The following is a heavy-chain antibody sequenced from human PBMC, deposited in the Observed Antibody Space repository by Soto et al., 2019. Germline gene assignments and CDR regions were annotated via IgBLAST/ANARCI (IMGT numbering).Heavy chain of an antibody. D-gene: IGHD2-15*01. CDR1: GYTFISHG. CDR3: ARVSSSIVVVPDYGMDV. CDR2: ISGKNGNT. V-gene: IGHV1-18*04. J-gene: IGHJ6*02. Sequence: QVQLVQSGVEVKKPGASVKVSCKASGYTFISHGISWVRQAPGQGLEWMGWISGKNGNTNYAQKLQGRVTLTTDTSTSTAYMELRSLRSDATAVYYCARVSSSIVVVPDYGMDVWGQGPTVTVSS.